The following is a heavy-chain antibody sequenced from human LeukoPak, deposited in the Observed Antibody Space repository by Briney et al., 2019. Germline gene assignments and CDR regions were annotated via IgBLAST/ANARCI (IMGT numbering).Heavy chain of an antibody. CDR1: GGSISSSSYY. D-gene: IGHD6-13*01. CDR3: ARVEQQLVDWCDP. J-gene: IGHJ5*02. CDR2: IYYSGST. V-gene: IGHV4-39*07. Sequence: SETLSLTCTVSGGSISSSSYYWGWIRQPPGKGLEWIGSIYYSGSTYYNPSLKSRVTISVDTSKNQFSLKLSSVTAADTAVYYCARVEQQLVDWCDPWGQGTLVTVSS.